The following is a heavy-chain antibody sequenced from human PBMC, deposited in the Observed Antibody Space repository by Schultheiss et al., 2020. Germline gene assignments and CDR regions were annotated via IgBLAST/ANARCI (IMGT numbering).Heavy chain of an antibody. J-gene: IGHJ5*02. CDR1: GGSISSSSYY. V-gene: IGHV4-39*07. CDR3: AGMGRLPRGWFDP. Sequence: SETLSLTCTVSGGSISSSSYYWGWIRQPPGKGLEWIGSIYYSGSTYYNPSLKSRVTISVDTSKNQFSLKLSSVTAADTAVYYCAGMGRLPRGWFDPWGQGTLVTVSS. CDR2: IYYSGST. D-gene: IGHD2-21*01.